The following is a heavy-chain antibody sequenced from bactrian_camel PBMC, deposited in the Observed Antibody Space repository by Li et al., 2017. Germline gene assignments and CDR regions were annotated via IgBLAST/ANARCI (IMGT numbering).Heavy chain of an antibody. CDR1: GYGYSTGC. V-gene: IGHV3S53*01. Sequence: HVQLVESGGGSVQAGGSLRLSCAASGYGYSTGCLGWFRQFPGMEREGVAAIDMDSSTSYAESVEGRFTISLPNAKNTVYLQMNSLKPEDTAVYYCAAIIDSAYAYWGQGTQVTVS. CDR2: IDMDSST. J-gene: IGHJ4*01. D-gene: IGHD1*01. CDR3: AAIIDSAYAY.